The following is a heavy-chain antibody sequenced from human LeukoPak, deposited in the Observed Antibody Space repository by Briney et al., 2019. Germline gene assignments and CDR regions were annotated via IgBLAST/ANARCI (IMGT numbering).Heavy chain of an antibody. V-gene: IGHV3-30-3*01. D-gene: IGHD3-22*01. CDR2: ISNDGTNK. CDR1: GFTFSSFA. Sequence: GGSLRLSCAASGFTFSSFAMHWVHQAPGKGLKWVAIISNDGTNKYYADSVKGRFLISRDNSRNTLYLQMNSLRAEDTAVYYCAKDQGRYYDSFLPLQHWGQGTLVTVSS. J-gene: IGHJ1*01. CDR3: AKDQGRYYDSFLPLQH.